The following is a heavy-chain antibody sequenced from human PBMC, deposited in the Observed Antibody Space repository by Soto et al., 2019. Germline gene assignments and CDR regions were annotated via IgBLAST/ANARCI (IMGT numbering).Heavy chain of an antibody. Sequence: PSEILSLTCTVSGGSISSSSCYWGWIRQPPGKGLEWIGSIYYSGSTYYNPSLKSRVTISVDTSKNQFSLKLSSVTAADTAVYYCARLTRPVVPAAITFFGYWGQGTLVTVSS. V-gene: IGHV4-39*01. CDR2: IYYSGST. CDR3: ARLTRPVVPAAITFFGY. J-gene: IGHJ4*02. CDR1: GGSISSSSCY. D-gene: IGHD2-2*01.